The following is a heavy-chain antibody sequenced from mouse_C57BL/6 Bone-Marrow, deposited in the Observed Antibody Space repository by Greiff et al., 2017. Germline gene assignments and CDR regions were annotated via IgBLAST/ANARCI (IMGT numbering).Heavy chain of an antibody. CDR1: GYSITSGYY. CDR3: ARSLPYAMDY. J-gene: IGHJ4*01. CDR2: ISYDGSN. Sequence: DVKLQESGPGLVKPSQSLSLTCSVTGYSITSGYYWNWIRQFPGNKLEWMGYISYDGSNNYNPSIKNQISITRDTSMNQFFLKLNSVTTEDTATYYCARSLPYAMDYWGQGTSVTVSS. V-gene: IGHV3-6*01.